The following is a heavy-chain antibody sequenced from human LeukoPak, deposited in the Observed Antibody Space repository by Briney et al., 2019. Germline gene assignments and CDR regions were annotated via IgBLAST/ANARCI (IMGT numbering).Heavy chain of an antibody. CDR2: ISGDGAKT. J-gene: IGHJ4*02. CDR3: AKDTSKLGIAVAGLIDY. Sequence: PGGSLRFSCATSGFNFGDYAMHWVRQSPGKGLEWVSLISGDGAKTYYGDSVKGRFTISRDNRKNSLYLQMNSLENDDTAFYYCAKDTSKLGIAVAGLIDYWGQGTLVTVSS. V-gene: IGHV3-43*02. CDR1: GFNFGDYA. D-gene: IGHD6-19*01.